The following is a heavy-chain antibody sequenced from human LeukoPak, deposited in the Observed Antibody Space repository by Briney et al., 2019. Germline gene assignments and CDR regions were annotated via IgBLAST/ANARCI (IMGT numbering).Heavy chain of an antibody. CDR2: IKQDGSEK. D-gene: IGHD3-3*01. J-gene: IGHJ3*01. V-gene: IGHV3-7*01. CDR3: ARDRGGGDFWSGYHDAFDF. CDR1: GFTFSSYW. Sequence: PGGSLRLSCAASGFTFSSYWMSWVRQAPGKGLEWVANIKQDGSEKNYVDSVKGRFTISRDNGKNSLYLQLNSLRAEDTAVYYCARDRGGGDFWSGYHDAFDFWGQGTMVTVSS.